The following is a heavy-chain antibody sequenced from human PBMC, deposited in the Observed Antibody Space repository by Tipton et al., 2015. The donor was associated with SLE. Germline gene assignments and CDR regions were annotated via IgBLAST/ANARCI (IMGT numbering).Heavy chain of an antibody. V-gene: IGHV4-59*10. CDR2: IYTGGNT. D-gene: IGHD2-2*01. CDR1: GGSFSPYY. CDR3: VVCSPSSCAYFDY. Sequence: TLSLTCAVYGGSFSPYYWTWIRQPPGKGLEWIGRIYTGGNTKYNPSLESRVTLSADASKAQFSLKLASVTAADTAVYYCVVCSPSSCAYFDYWGQGRLVTVSS. J-gene: IGHJ4*02.